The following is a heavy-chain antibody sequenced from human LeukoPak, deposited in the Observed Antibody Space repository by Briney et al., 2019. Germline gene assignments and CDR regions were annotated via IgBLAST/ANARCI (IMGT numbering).Heavy chain of an antibody. J-gene: IGHJ4*02. Sequence: PGGSLRLSCAASGFTFSSHAMSWVRQAPGKGLEWVSAISGSGGSTYYADSVKGRFTISRDNSKNTLYLQMNSLRAEDTAVYYCAKDPSYDILTGYPTFDYWGQGTLVTVSS. CDR2: ISGSGGST. D-gene: IGHD3-9*01. V-gene: IGHV3-23*01. CDR3: AKDPSYDILTGYPTFDY. CDR1: GFTFSSHA.